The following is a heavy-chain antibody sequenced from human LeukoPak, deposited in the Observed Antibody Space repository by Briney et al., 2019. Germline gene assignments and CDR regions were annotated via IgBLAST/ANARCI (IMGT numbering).Heavy chain of an antibody. CDR1: GDSIRSGGYY. J-gene: IGHJ6*02. CDR3: ARDRGRVRGYYYAMDV. V-gene: IGHV4-31*03. Sequence: PSQTLSLTCTVSGDSIRSGGYYWTWIRQHPEKGLEWIGNIFNSGSTYYNPSLKSRVTISEDTSKNQFSLNLTSVTAADTAVYYCARDRGRVRGYYYAMDVWGQGTTVTVSS. CDR2: IFNSGST. D-gene: IGHD2-2*01.